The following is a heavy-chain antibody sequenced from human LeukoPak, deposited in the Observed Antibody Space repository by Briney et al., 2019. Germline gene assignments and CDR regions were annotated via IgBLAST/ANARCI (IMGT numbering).Heavy chain of an antibody. CDR2: INHSGST. D-gene: IGHD2-2*01. J-gene: IGHJ6*04. Sequence: PSETLSLTCAVYGGSFSGYYWSWIRQPPGKGLEWIGEINHSGSTNYNPSLKSRVTISVDTSKNQFSLKLSSVTAADTAVYYCARRSYIVVVPTAASMDVWGKGTTVTVSS. CDR3: ARRSYIVVVPTAASMDV. V-gene: IGHV4-34*01. CDR1: GGSFSGYY.